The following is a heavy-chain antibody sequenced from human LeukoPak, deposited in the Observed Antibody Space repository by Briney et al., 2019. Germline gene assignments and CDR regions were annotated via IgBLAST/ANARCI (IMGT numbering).Heavy chain of an antibody. V-gene: IGHV4-4*02. CDR2: IYHSGST. CDR1: GGSISSSNW. CDR3: ARDRRPGDYYYMDV. Sequence: SGTLSLTCAVSGGSISSSNWWSWVRQPPGKGLEWIGQIYHSGSTNYNPSLKSRVTISVDKSKNQFSLKLSSVTAADTAVYYCARDRRPGDYYYMDVWGKGTTVTISS. D-gene: IGHD7-27*01. J-gene: IGHJ6*03.